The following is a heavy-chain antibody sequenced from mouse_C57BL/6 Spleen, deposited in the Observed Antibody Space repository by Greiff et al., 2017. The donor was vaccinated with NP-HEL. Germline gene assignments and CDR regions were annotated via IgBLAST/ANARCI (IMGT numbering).Heavy chain of an antibody. Sequence: QVQLQQPGAELVMPGASVKLSCKASGYTFTSYWMHWVKQRPGQGLEWIGEIDPSDSYTNYNQKFKGKSTLTVDKSSSTAYMQLSSLTSEDSAVYYCARGFHYYGSSYFDYWGQGTTLTVSS. D-gene: IGHD1-1*01. J-gene: IGHJ2*01. CDR3: ARGFHYYGSSYFDY. CDR2: IDPSDSYT. V-gene: IGHV1-69*01. CDR1: GYTFTSYW.